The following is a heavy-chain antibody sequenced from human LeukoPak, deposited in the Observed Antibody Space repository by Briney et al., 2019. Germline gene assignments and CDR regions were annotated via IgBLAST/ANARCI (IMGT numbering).Heavy chain of an antibody. D-gene: IGHD1-26*01. CDR2: INPSGGST. V-gene: IGHV1-46*03. Sequence: GASVKVSCKASGYTFTSYYMHWVRQAPGQGLEWMGIINPSGGSTSYAQKFQGRVTMTRDTSISTAYMELSRLRSDDTAVYYCARSYYGHFNYWGQGTLVTVSS. J-gene: IGHJ4*02. CDR1: GYTFTSYY. CDR3: ARSYYGHFNY.